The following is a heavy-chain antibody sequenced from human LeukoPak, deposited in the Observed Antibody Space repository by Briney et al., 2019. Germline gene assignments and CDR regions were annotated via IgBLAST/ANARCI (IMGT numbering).Heavy chain of an antibody. J-gene: IGHJ4*02. Sequence: PWGSLRLSCAASGFTFSDYYMSWIRQAPGKGLEWVSYISSGGGTICYADSVKGRFTISRDNAKNSLYLQMNSLRAEDTAVYYCARLIYSYGCDYWGQGTLVTVSS. V-gene: IGHV3-11*01. D-gene: IGHD5-18*01. CDR2: ISSGGGTI. CDR1: GFTFSDYY. CDR3: ARLIYSYGCDY.